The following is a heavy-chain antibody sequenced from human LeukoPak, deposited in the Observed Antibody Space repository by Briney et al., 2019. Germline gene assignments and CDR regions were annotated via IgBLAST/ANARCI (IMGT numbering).Heavy chain of an antibody. V-gene: IGHV1-46*01. J-gene: IGHJ4*02. CDR3: SREMSTNAFDY. CDR2: INPGSGST. CDR1: GYTFTTYY. Sequence: ASVKVSCKASGYTFTTYYMHWVRQAPGQGLEWMGVINPGSGSTNYAQKFQVRVTMTRDTSTSTVYMELSSLRSEDTAVYYCSREMSTNAFDYWGQGTLVTVSS. D-gene: IGHD5-24*01.